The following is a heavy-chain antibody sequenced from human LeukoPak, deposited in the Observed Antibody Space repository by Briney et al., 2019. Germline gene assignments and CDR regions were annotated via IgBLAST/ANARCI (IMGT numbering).Heavy chain of an antibody. D-gene: IGHD6-19*01. CDR2: IYYSGST. V-gene: IGHV4-59*08. CDR1: GGSISSHY. J-gene: IGHJ6*02. Sequence: KPSETLSLTCTVSGGSISSHYWSWIRQPPGKGLEWIGYIYYSGSTNYNPSLKSRVTISVDTSKNQFSLKLSSVTAADTAVYYCARHMAGEGPWYYYYGMDVWGQGTTVTVSS. CDR3: ARHMAGEGPWYYYYGMDV.